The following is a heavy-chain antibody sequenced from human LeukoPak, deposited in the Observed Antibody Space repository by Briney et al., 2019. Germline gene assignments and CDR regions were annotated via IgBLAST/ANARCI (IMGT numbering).Heavy chain of an antibody. Sequence: PSETLSLTCTVSGGSISGGSYYWSWIRQPAGKGLEWIGRIYTSGSTNYNPSLKSRVTISVDTSKNQFSLKLSSVTAADTAVYYCASLGSGYLTDYWGQGTLVTVSS. CDR3: ASLGSGYLTDY. CDR1: GGSISGGSYY. J-gene: IGHJ4*02. V-gene: IGHV4-61*02. D-gene: IGHD5-18*01. CDR2: IYTSGST.